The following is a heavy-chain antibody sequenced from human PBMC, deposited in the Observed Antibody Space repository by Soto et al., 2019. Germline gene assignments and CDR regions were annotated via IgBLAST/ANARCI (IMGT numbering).Heavy chain of an antibody. CDR2: ITPGNSDT. CDR3: ARLHTGSSFDVYRWFDH. J-gene: IGHJ5*02. Sequence: GESLKISCKASGYSFTSYWIAWVRQTPGKGLGWMGIITPGNSDTRYSPSFQGQVTISADWPSGTTYLQLSRLKASDSGTYYCARLHTGSSFDVYRWFDHWGQGTQVTVSS. V-gene: IGHV5-51*01. D-gene: IGHD1-26*01. CDR1: GYSFTSYW.